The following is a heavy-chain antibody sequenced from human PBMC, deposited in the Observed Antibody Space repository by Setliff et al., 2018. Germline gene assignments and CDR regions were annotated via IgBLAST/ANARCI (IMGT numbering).Heavy chain of an antibody. CDR2: LYPNGNT. D-gene: IGHD1-1*01. CDR1: GGSISPYF. J-gene: IGHJ3*02. CDR3: AREDWNGNAFDI. V-gene: IGHV4-4*07. Sequence: PSETLSLTCTVSGGSISPYFWSWIRQPPGKGLEWIGRLYPNGNTNYNPSLKRRVNMSADSSKNNLSLRLKYVTAADTAVYYCAREDWNGNAFDIWGPGTMVTVSS.